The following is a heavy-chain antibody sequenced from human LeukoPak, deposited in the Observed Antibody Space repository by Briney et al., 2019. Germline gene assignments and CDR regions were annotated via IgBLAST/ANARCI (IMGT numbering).Heavy chain of an antibody. CDR1: GFTFDDYA. D-gene: IGHD6-19*01. Sequence: GGSLRLSCAASGFTFDDYAMHWVRQAPGKGLEWVSGISWNSGSIGYADSVKGRFTISRDNAKNSLYLQMNSLRAEDTALYYCAKADSSGWWGSYFDYWGQGTLVTVSS. V-gene: IGHV3-9*01. CDR2: ISWNSGSI. CDR3: AKADSSGWWGSYFDY. J-gene: IGHJ4*02.